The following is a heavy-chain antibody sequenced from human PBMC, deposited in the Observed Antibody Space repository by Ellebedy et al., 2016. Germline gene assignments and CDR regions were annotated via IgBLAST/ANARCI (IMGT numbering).Heavy chain of an antibody. CDR1: GASISTYY. J-gene: IGHJ2*01. Sequence: SETLSLSXTVSGASISTYYWSWFRQSPGRGLEWIGYIYYSGNTKNNPSFRGRVTISIDTSKNQFSLKLSSVTAADTAEYHCARHVKVLRGTPHYYFDLWGPGTLVTVSS. D-gene: IGHD1-26*01. CDR2: IYYSGNT. CDR3: ARHVKVLRGTPHYYFDL. V-gene: IGHV4-59*08.